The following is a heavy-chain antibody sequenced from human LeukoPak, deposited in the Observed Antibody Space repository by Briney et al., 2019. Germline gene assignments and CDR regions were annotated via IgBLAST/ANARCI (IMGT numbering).Heavy chain of an antibody. V-gene: IGHV4-31*03. J-gene: IGHJ5*02. D-gene: IGHD2-2*02. Sequence: SETLSLTCTVSGGSISSGGYYWSWIRQHPGKGLEWIGYIYYSGSTYSNPSLKSRVTISVDTSKNQFSLNLSSVTAADTAVYYCARYCSSTNCYKGGFDPWGQGTLVTVSP. CDR2: IYYSGST. CDR3: ARYCSSTNCYKGGFDP. CDR1: GGSISSGGYY.